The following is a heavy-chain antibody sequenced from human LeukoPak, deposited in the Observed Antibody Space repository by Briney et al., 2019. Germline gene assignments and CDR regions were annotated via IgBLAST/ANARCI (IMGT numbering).Heavy chain of an antibody. V-gene: IGHV4-59*01. Sequence: SETLSLTCTVSGGSLSSYYWSWIRQPPGKGLEWIGYIYYSGSTNYNPSLKSRVTISVDTSKNQFSLKLSSVTAADTAVYYCARDGGSGSYYFPFDYWGQGTLVTVSS. D-gene: IGHD1-26*01. CDR1: GGSLSSYY. CDR2: IYYSGST. J-gene: IGHJ4*02. CDR3: ARDGGSGSYYFPFDY.